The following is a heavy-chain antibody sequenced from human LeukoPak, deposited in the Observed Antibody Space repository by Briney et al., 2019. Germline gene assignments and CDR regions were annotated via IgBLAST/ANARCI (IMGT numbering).Heavy chain of an antibody. J-gene: IGHJ5*02. CDR2: IYYSGST. V-gene: IGHV4-59*01. D-gene: IGHD3-10*01. Sequence: SETLSLTCTVSGGSISSYYWSWIRQPPGKGLEWIGYIYYSGSTNYNPSLKSRVTISVDTSKNQFSLKLSSVTAADTAVYYCARAPITMVRGVIIRGWFDPWGQGTLVTVSS. CDR1: GGSISSYY. CDR3: ARAPITMVRGVIIRGWFDP.